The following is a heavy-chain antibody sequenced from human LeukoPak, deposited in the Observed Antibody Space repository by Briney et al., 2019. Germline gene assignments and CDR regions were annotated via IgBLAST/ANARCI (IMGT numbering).Heavy chain of an antibody. CDR2: IKYDGSEK. J-gene: IGHJ4*02. Sequence: GGSLRLSCAASGFTFSNSAMSWIRQVPGKGLEWVANIKYDGSEKYYVESVKGRFTISRDNAKNSLYPQMNSLRAEDTAVYYCARARYCSTTSCSYFENWGQGTLVTVSS. D-gene: IGHD2-2*01. CDR1: GFTFSNSA. V-gene: IGHV3-7*04. CDR3: ARARYCSTTSCSYFEN.